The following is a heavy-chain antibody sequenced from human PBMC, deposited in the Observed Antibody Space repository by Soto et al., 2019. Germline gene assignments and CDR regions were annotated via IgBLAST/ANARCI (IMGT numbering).Heavy chain of an antibody. CDR3: ARGVHSSSWLLNPYGYFDY. CDR1: GYTFTSYG. D-gene: IGHD6-13*01. Sequence: ASVKVSCKASGYTFTSYGISWVRQAPGQGLVWMGWISAYNGNKNYAQKLQGRVTMTTDTSTSTAYMELRSLRSDDTAVYYCARGVHSSSWLLNPYGYFDYGGQGTLVTVSS. CDR2: ISAYNGNK. V-gene: IGHV1-18*01. J-gene: IGHJ4*02.